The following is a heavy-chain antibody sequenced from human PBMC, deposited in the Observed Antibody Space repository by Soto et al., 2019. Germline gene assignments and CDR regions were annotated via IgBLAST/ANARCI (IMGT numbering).Heavy chain of an antibody. V-gene: IGHV1-18*01. Sequence: ASVKVSWKAAGYAFTIYGISWVRQAPGQGLEWMGWISAYNGNTNYAQKLQGRVTMTTDTSTSTAYMELRSLRSDDTAVYYCARDLGAIYDILTGYGMDVWGQGTTVTVSS. D-gene: IGHD3-9*01. CDR3: ARDLGAIYDILTGYGMDV. CDR1: GYAFTIYG. J-gene: IGHJ6*02. CDR2: ISAYNGNT.